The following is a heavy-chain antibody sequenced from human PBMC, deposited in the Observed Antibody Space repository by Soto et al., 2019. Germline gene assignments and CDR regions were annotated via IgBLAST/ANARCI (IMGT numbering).Heavy chain of an antibody. CDR1: GFTFSTYW. J-gene: IGHJ6*02. CDR3: ARGGVIVVGLDV. CDR2: IKTDGTIT. D-gene: IGHD3-22*01. Sequence: PGGSLRLSCAGTGFTFSTYWMHWVRQAPGKGLEWVSRIKTDGTITGYADSVKGRFTISRDNAKNTLYLQMNSLRAEDTAVYYCARGGVIVVGLDVWGQGTKVTVSS. V-gene: IGHV3-74*01.